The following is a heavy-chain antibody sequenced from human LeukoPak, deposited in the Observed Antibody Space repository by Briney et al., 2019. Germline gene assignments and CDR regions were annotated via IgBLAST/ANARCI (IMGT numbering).Heavy chain of an antibody. D-gene: IGHD3-22*01. Sequence: SVKVSCKASGGTSSSYAISWVRQAPGQGLEWMGGIIPIFGTANYAQKFQGRVTITTDESTSTAYMELSSLRSEDTAVYYCARAGYYDSSGYSILYYYYYMDVWGKGTTVTVSS. V-gene: IGHV1-69*05. J-gene: IGHJ6*03. CDR2: IIPIFGTA. CDR3: ARAGYYDSSGYSILYYYYYMDV. CDR1: GGTSSSYA.